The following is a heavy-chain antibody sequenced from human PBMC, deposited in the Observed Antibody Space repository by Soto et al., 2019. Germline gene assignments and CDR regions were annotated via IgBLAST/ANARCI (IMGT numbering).Heavy chain of an antibody. J-gene: IGHJ3*02. V-gene: IGHV3-33*01. CDR2: IWFDGSDK. D-gene: IGHD2-15*01. CDR1: GFTFSSYG. CDR3: ARLYCSASSCYSVGAFDI. Sequence: GGSLRLSCAASGFTFSSYGMHWVRQAPDKGLEWVALIWFDGSDKYYTESVKGRFTISRDNSKSTLYLQMNSLRAEDTAVYYCARLYCSASSCYSVGAFDIRGQGTMVTVS.